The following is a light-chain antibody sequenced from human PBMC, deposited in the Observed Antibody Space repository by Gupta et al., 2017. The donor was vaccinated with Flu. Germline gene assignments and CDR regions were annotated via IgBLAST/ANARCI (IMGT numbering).Light chain of an antibody. CDR2: AAS. V-gene: IGKV1D-8*01. J-gene: IGKJ1*01. CDR1: QDISSY. CDR3: LQDSSFPWT. Sequence: VIWMTQSPSLLSASTGDRVTISCMMSQDISSYLAWYQQKPGKVPELLIYAASTVQSGVPSRFSGSGSGTDFTLTISWLQSEDFATYYCLQDSSFPWTFGQGTKVEIK.